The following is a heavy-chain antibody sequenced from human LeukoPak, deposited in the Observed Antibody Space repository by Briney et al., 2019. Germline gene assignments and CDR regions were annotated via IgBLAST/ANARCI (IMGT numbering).Heavy chain of an antibody. J-gene: IGHJ4*02. CDR2: ISYDGSNK. Sequence: PGGPLRLSFAASGFTFSRYAVHWLRRAPGKGLEWVAVISYDGSNKYYVDSVKGRFTISRDNSKNTLYLQMNSLRAEDTAVYYCASACGDGYSYGSLDWWGQGTLVTVSS. CDR1: GFTFSRYA. V-gene: IGHV3-30-3*01. CDR3: ASACGDGYSYGSLDW. D-gene: IGHD5-18*01.